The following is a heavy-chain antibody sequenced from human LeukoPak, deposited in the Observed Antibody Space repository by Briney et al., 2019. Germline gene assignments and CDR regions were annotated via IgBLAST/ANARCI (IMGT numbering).Heavy chain of an antibody. CDR2: ISSSSSYI. V-gene: IGHV3-21*04. J-gene: IGHJ4*02. Sequence: PGGSLRLSCAASGFTFSSYSMNWVRQAPGKGLEWVSSISSSSSYIYYADSVKGRFTISRDNAKNSLYLQMNSLRAEDTAVYYCARELLWFGELFPSVDYWGQGTLVTVSS. CDR1: GFTFSSYS. D-gene: IGHD3-10*01. CDR3: ARELLWFGELFPSVDY.